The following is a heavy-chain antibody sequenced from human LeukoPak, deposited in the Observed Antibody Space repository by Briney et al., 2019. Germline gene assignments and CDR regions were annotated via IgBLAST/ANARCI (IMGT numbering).Heavy chain of an antibody. Sequence: GESLKISCKGSGDSFTSYWIGWVRQMPGKGLEWMGIIYPGDSNTRYSPSFQGQVTISADKSISTAYLQWSSLKASDTAMYYCARTTTLPYYYDRSGYYNWFDPWGQGTLVTVSS. J-gene: IGHJ5*02. D-gene: IGHD3-22*01. CDR2: IYPGDSNT. CDR3: ARTTTLPYYYDRSGYYNWFDP. CDR1: GDSFTSYW. V-gene: IGHV5-51*01.